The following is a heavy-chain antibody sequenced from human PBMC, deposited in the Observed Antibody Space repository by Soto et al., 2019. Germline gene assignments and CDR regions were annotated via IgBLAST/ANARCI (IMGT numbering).Heavy chain of an antibody. CDR2: IYSGGST. J-gene: IGHJ4*02. D-gene: IGHD3-22*01. CDR1: GFTVSSNY. V-gene: IGHV3-66*01. CDR3: AGVKYPPGFHDYYDSSGYFDY. Sequence: GGSLRLSCAASGFTVSSNYMSWVRQAPGKGLEWVSVIYSGGSTYYADSVKGRFTISRDNSKNTLYLQMNSLRAEDTAVYYCAGVKYPPGFHDYYDSSGYFDYWGQGTLVTVSS.